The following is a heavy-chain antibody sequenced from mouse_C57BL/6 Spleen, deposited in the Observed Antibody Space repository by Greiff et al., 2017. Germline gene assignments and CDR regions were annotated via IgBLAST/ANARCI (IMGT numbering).Heavy chain of an antibody. V-gene: IGHV1-62-2*01. Sequence: LQESGAELVKPGASVKLSCKASGYTFTEYTIHWVKQRSGQGLEWIGWFYPGSGSIKYNEKFKDKATLTADKSSSTVYMELSRLTSEDSAVXFCARHEDLMDLRRAWFAYWGQGTLVTVSA. J-gene: IGHJ3*01. D-gene: IGHD2-3*01. CDR2: FYPGSGSI. CDR1: GYTFTEYT. CDR3: ARHEDLMDLRRAWFAY.